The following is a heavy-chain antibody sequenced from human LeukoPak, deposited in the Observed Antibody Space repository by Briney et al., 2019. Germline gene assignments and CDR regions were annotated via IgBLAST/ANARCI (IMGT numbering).Heavy chain of an antibody. Sequence: PSETLSLTCAVYGGSISSYYWSWIRQPPGKGLEWIGYIYDSGSTNYNPSPKSRVTISVDTSKNQFSLKLSSVTAADTAVYYCARHDNILTGYYIGYFDYWGQGTLVTVSS. V-gene: IGHV4-59*08. CDR2: IYDSGST. CDR1: GGSISSYY. J-gene: IGHJ4*02. CDR3: ARHDNILTGYYIGYFDY. D-gene: IGHD3-9*01.